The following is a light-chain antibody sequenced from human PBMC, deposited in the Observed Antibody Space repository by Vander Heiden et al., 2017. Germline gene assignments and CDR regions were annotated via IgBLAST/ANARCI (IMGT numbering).Light chain of an antibody. CDR3: SSYTSSSPHV. Sequence: QSALTQPASVSGSPGQSITISCTGTSSDVGGYNYVSWYQQHPGNAPKLMIYDVSNRPSGVSNRFSGSKSGTTASPTISGLQAEDEADYYCSSYTSSSPHVFGTGTKVTVL. J-gene: IGLJ1*01. V-gene: IGLV2-14*01. CDR1: SSDVGGYNY. CDR2: DVS.